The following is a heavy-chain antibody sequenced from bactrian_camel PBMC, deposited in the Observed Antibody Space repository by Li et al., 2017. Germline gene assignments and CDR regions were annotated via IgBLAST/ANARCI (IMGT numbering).Heavy chain of an antibody. D-gene: IGHD5*01. CDR3: AAPTLGWTLGYHY. J-gene: IGHJ4*01. Sequence: HVQLVESGGGSVQAGGSLRLSCAASGFTFSSYWMYWVRQAPGKGLERVSMISNDGGRTNYVDSVKGRFTISRDNRKDMVYLQMNSLKPEDTAVYYCAAPTLGWTLGYHYWGQGTQVTVS. CDR2: ISNDGGRT. CDR1: GFTFSSYW. V-gene: IGHV3S1*01.